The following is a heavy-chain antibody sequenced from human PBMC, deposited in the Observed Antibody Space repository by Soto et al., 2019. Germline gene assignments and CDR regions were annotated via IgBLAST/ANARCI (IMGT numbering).Heavy chain of an antibody. CDR1: GGTFSSYA. CDR3: ASNYCTNGVCYHRYYYYGMDV. V-gene: IGHV1-69*13. D-gene: IGHD2-8*01. J-gene: IGHJ6*02. Sequence: GASVKVSCKASGGTFSSYAISWVLQAPGQGLEWMGGIIPIFGTANYAQKFQGRVTITADESTSTAYMELSSLRSEDTAVYYCASNYCTNGVCYHRYYYYGMDVWGQGTTVTVSS. CDR2: IIPIFGTA.